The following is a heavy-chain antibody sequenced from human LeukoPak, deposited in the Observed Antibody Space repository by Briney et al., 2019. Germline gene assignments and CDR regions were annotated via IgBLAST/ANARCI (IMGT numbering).Heavy chain of an antibody. CDR1: GGSISSGDYY. J-gene: IGHJ4*02. CDR3: ARFERGYSGSEGIDY. V-gene: IGHV4-30-4*01. Sequence: SETLSLTCTVSGGSISSGDYYWSWIRQPPGKGLEWIGYIYYSGNTYYNPSLKSRVTISVDTSKNQFSLKLSSVTAADTAVYYCARFERGYSGSEGIDYWGQGTLVTVSS. CDR2: IYYSGNT. D-gene: IGHD5-12*01.